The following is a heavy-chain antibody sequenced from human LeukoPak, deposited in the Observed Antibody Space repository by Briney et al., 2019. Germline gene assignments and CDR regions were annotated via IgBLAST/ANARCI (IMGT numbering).Heavy chain of an antibody. Sequence: GGSLRLSCAASGFTFSSYSMNWVRQAPGKGLEWVSSISSSSNYIYYADSVKGRVTISRDNAKNSLYLQMNSLRAEDTAVYYCAKDYYDSSGYYFLFDYWGQGTLVTVSS. CDR2: ISSSSNYI. CDR3: AKDYYDSSGYYFLFDY. V-gene: IGHV3-21*04. D-gene: IGHD3-22*01. J-gene: IGHJ4*02. CDR1: GFTFSSYS.